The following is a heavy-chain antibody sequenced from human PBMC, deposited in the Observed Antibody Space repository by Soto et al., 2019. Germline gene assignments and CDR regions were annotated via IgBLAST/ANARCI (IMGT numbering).Heavy chain of an antibody. CDR2: IIPMFGTA. Sequence: QVQLVQSGAEVKKPESSVKVSCQAPGGTFSTYAISWVRQAPGQGLEWMGGIIPMFGTANYAQRFQDRVTITADESTNTVYMELSSLRSEDTAVYFCASGIQLWLRRINNGYSGWGQGNLVTVSS. V-gene: IGHV1-69*12. D-gene: IGHD5-18*01. CDR3: ASGIQLWLRRINNGYSG. CDR1: GGTFSTYA. J-gene: IGHJ4*02.